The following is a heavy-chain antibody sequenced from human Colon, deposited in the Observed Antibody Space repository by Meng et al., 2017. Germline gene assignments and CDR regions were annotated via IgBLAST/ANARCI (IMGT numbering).Heavy chain of an antibody. CDR3: ARGYSSGISFDY. CDR2: VNPNSNYG. J-gene: IGHJ4*02. Sequence: QGQLVQSGTEVKKPGASVKVSCKASGYNFTGYYMHWVRQAPGQGLEWMGRVNPNSNYGNYAQKFQGRVTMTRDTSISTAYMELSRLRSDDTALYYCARGYSSGISFDYWGQGTLVTVSS. D-gene: IGHD6-19*01. CDR1: GYNFTGYY. V-gene: IGHV1-2*06.